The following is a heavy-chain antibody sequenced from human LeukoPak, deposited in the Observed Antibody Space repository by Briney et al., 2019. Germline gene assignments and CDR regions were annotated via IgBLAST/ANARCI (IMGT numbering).Heavy chain of an antibody. CDR3: AKDRDYVWGSYRPDAFDI. J-gene: IGHJ3*02. CDR1: GFTFSSYA. D-gene: IGHD3-16*02. V-gene: IGHV3-23*01. CDR2: ISGSGGST. Sequence: GGSLRLSCAASGFTFSSYAMSWVRQAPGKGLEWVSAISGSGGSTYYADSVKGRFTISRDNSKNTLYLRMNSLRAEDTAVYYCAKDRDYVWGSYRPDAFDIWGQGTMVTVSS.